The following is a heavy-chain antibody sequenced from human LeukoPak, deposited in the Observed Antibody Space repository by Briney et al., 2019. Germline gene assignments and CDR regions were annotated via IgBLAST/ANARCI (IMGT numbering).Heavy chain of an antibody. D-gene: IGHD2/OR15-2a*01. J-gene: IGHJ4*02. Sequence: PSETLSLTCSVSDYPISSGYFWGWIRQPPGKGLEWIATISHSGSTYFNPSLKSRVIVSIDTSKNQFSLNLTSETAADTAVYYCAREHCAGGYCYFLDYWGQGTLVTVSS. CDR1: DYPISSGYF. V-gene: IGHV4-38-2*02. CDR3: AREHCAGGYCYFLDY. CDR2: ISHSGST.